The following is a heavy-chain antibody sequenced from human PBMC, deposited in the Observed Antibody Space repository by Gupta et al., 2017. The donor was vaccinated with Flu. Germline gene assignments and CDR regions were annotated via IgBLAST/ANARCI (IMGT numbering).Heavy chain of an antibody. CDR3: ARQVKSYCSGSTCYPYYFDS. CDR2: LYYSENT. D-gene: IGHD2-2*01. Sequence: KGLEWIGSLYYSENTYYNPSLKSRVAISVDTSKNQFSLKLTSVTAADTSVFYCARQVKSYCSGSTCYPYYFDSWGQGTLVTVSS. V-gene: IGHV4-39*01. J-gene: IGHJ4*02.